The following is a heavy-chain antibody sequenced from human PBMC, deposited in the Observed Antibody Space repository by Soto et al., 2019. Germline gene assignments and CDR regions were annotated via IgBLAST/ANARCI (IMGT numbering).Heavy chain of an antibody. CDR1: GFTFSSYN. Sequence: PGGSLRLSCAASGFTFSSYNMNWVRQAPGKGLEWVSAISGSGGSTYYADSVKGRFTISRDNSKNTLYLQMNSLRAEDTAVYYCAKDRQHYGSGSFYFDYWGQGTLVTVSS. J-gene: IGHJ4*02. V-gene: IGHV3-23*01. CDR2: ISGSGGST. CDR3: AKDRQHYGSGSFYFDY. D-gene: IGHD3-10*01.